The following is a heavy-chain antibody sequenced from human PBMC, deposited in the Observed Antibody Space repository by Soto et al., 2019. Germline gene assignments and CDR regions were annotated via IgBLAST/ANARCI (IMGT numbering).Heavy chain of an antibody. J-gene: IGHJ4*02. CDR2: ISGSGTTT. CDR3: VKFFVETGGSSGWPWYLES. CDR1: GFTFSKYA. Sequence: EVQLLESGGGLVQPGGSLRLSCAASGFTFSKYAMSWVRQAPGKGLEWVSAISGSGTTTYSADSVRGRFTISRDNSNNMLYLQMNSPSPEDTALYYCVKFFVETGGSSGWPWYLESWGQGTLVTVSS. D-gene: IGHD6-25*01. V-gene: IGHV3-23*01.